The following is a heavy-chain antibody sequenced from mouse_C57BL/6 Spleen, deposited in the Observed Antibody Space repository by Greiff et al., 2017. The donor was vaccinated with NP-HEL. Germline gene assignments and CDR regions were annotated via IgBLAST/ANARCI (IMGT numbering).Heavy chain of an antibody. J-gene: IGHJ1*03. V-gene: IGHV1-62-2*01. CDR2: FYPGSGSI. CDR1: GYTFTEYT. CDR3: ARHEGGYSNYGYFDV. D-gene: IGHD2-5*01. Sequence: QVHVKQSGAELVKPGASVKLSCKASGYTFTEYTIHWVKQRSGQGLEWIGWFYPGSGSIKYNEKFKDKATLTADKSSSTVYMELSRLTSEDSAVYVCARHEGGYSNYGYFDVWGTGTTVTVSS.